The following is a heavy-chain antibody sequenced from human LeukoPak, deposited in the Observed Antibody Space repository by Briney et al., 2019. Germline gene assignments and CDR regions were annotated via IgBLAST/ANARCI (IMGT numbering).Heavy chain of an antibody. D-gene: IGHD3-9*01. CDR2: MNPNTGDT. Sequence: ASVKVSCKASGYSFTSYDINWVRQATGQGLEWMGYMNPNTGDTGVTQMFQGRVTMTRDPSINTAYMELTSLRSEDTAVYFCTRGGEILTHYKHIDYWGQGTLVTVSS. J-gene: IGHJ4*02. V-gene: IGHV1-8*01. CDR3: TRGGEILTHYKHIDY. CDR1: GYSFTSYD.